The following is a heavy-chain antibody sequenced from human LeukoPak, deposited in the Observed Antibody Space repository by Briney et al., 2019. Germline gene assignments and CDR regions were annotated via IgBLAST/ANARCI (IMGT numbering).Heavy chain of an antibody. CDR1: GFTFSIYT. Sequence: PGGSLRLSCVASGFTFSIYTMSWVRQAPGKGLERVAAISGSGDTTYYAESAKGRFTISRDNSKNTLYLQMNSLRAEDTAVYYCARAYQTYLPFDYWGQGTLVTVSS. J-gene: IGHJ4*02. CDR3: ARAYQTYLPFDY. CDR2: ISGSGDTT. D-gene: IGHD2-2*01. V-gene: IGHV3-23*01.